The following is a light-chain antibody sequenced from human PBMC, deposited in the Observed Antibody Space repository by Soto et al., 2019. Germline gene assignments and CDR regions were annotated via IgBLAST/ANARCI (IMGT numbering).Light chain of an antibody. V-gene: IGKV1-5*01. Sequence: DIPMTQAPSTLSASVGDRVTITCRASQSISSWLAWYQQKSGKAPKLLIYDASSLEGGVPSRFSGSGYGTEFTLNISSLQADDFATYYCQQYDSYPYTFVQGTKVEI. CDR2: DAS. CDR3: QQYDSYPYT. CDR1: QSISSW. J-gene: IGKJ2*01.